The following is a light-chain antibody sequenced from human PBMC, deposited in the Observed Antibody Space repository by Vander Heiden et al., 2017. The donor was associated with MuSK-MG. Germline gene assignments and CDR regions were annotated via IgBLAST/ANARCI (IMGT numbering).Light chain of an antibody. V-gene: IGKV3-20*01. CDR2: GAS. Sequence: EIVLTHSPCTLSLSPGERATLSCRASQSVSSSYLAWYQQKPGQAPRLLIYGASIRATGIPDRISGRASGADFTLTISMLAPEDFTVYYLQQDGSSPRTFGEGTKVEIK. J-gene: IGKJ4*02. CDR1: QSVSSSY. CDR3: QQDGSSPRT.